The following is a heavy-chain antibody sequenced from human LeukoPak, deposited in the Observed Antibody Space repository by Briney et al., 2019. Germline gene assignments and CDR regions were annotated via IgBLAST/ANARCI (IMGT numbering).Heavy chain of an antibody. D-gene: IGHD4-23*01. CDR1: GYTFTSYG. CDR2: ISAYNGNT. J-gene: IGHJ4*02. V-gene: IGHV1-18*01. CDR3: ARVRSYGGNSAPIDY. Sequence: ASVKVSCKASGYTFTSYGISWVRQAPGQGLEWMGWISAYNGNTNYAQKFQGRVTMTRDTSTSTVYMELSSLRSEDTAVYYCARVRSYGGNSAPIDYWGQGTLVTVSS.